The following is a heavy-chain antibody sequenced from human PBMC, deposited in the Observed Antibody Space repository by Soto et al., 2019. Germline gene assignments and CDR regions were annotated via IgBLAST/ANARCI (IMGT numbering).Heavy chain of an antibody. V-gene: IGHV4-30-4*08. CDR2: IHHSGSI. J-gene: IGHJ6*02. Sequence: QVQLQQSGPGLVKPSQTLSLTCTVSGDSISSDYYHWTWIRQSPGKGLEWIGYIHHSGSILYNPSLKRRVTISVDTSKNQFSLHLTSVTAADTAVYFCAREDGGGDSLDVWGQGTTVTVSS. CDR3: AREDGGGDSLDV. D-gene: IGHD2-21*02. CDR1: GDSISSDYYH.